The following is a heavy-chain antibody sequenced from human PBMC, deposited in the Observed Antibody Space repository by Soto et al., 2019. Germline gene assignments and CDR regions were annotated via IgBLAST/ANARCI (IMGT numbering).Heavy chain of an antibody. CDR1: GFTFSSYG. CDR2: IWYDGSNK. Sequence: GGSLRLSCAASGFTFSSYGMHWVRQAPGKGLEWVAVIWYDGSNKYYADSVKGRFTISRDNSKNTLYLQMNSLRAEDTAVYYCARGDCSGGSCQKSYYYYYYMDVWGKGTTVTVS. J-gene: IGHJ6*03. CDR3: ARGDCSGGSCQKSYYYYYYMDV. D-gene: IGHD2-15*01. V-gene: IGHV3-33*01.